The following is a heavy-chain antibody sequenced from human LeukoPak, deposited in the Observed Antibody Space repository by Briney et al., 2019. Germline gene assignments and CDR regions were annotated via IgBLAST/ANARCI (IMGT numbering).Heavy chain of an antibody. CDR3: ARDGSGSFGY. J-gene: IGHJ4*02. CDR2: IYYSGST. CDR1: GGSISSGGYY. Sequence: SETLSLTCAVSGGSISSGGYYWSWIRQHPGKGLEWIGYIYYSGSTYYNPSLKSRVTISVDTSKNQFSLKLSSVTAADTAVYYCARDGSGSFGYWGQGTLVTVSS. D-gene: IGHD3-10*01. V-gene: IGHV4-31*11.